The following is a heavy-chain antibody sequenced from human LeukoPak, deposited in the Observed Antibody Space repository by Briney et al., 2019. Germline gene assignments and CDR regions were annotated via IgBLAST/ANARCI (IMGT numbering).Heavy chain of an antibody. CDR1: GYSFTNYW. V-gene: IGHV5-51*01. CDR2: IYPGDSDT. Sequence: GESLKISCEASGYSFTNYWIAWVRQMPGKGLEWMGIIYPGDSDTRYSPSFQGQVIMSADKSISTAYLQWSRLKASDTAMYYCARGSSYYGYWGQGTLVNVSS. J-gene: IGHJ4*02. CDR3: ARGSSYYGY. D-gene: IGHD3-10*01.